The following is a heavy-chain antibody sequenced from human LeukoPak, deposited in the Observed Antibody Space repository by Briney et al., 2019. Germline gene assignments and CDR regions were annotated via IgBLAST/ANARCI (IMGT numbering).Heavy chain of an antibody. CDR2: INPNTGAT. Sequence: ASVKVSCKASGYTLTGYYLHWVRQAPGQGLEWIGWINPNTGATHSAQKFQGRITMTRDSSISTAYMDLSRLRSDDTAVYYCARDRVGSGWPRPYYFEVWGQGTLVTVSS. J-gene: IGHJ4*02. CDR3: ARDRVGSGWPRPYYFEV. V-gene: IGHV1-2*02. CDR1: GYTLTGYY. D-gene: IGHD6-19*01.